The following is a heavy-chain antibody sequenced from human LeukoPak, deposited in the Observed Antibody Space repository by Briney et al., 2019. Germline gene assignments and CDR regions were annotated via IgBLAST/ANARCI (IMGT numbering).Heavy chain of an antibody. CDR3: VHRTGAPGYFDY. CDR1: GFSLSTSGVG. D-gene: IGHD1-1*01. J-gene: IGHJ4*02. Sequence: ESGPTLVNPTQTLTLTCTFSGFSLSTSGVGVGWIRQPPGKALEWLALIYWDDDKRYNPSLKSRLTITKDTSKNQVVLTMTNMDPVDTVTYYCVHRTGAPGYFDYWGQGTLVTVSS. V-gene: IGHV2-5*02. CDR2: IYWDDDK.